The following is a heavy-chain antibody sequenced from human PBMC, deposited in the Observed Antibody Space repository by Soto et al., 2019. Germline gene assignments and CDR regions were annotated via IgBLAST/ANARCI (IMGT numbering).Heavy chain of an antibody. CDR3: ARVKRSTSRLDP. Sequence: SETLSLTCSVSGDSVSSGAYYWSWIRQPPGKGLEWIGYVYYSGSTSYNPSLETGVTISVDTSKNQFSLKLTSVTPADTAIYYCARVKRSTSRLDPWGQGTLVTLSS. CDR2: VYYSGST. CDR1: GDSVSSGAYY. D-gene: IGHD1-26*01. J-gene: IGHJ5*02. V-gene: IGHV4-61*08.